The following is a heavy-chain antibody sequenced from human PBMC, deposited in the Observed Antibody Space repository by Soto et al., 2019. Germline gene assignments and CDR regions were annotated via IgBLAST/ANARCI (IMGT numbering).Heavy chain of an antibody. CDR1: GFTFSSYG. CDR3: ARGPGDIVIVPAVDY. Sequence: SLRLSCAASGFTFSSYGMHWVRQAPGKGLEWVAVISYDGSNKYYADSVKGRFTISRDNSKNTLYLQMNSLRAEDTAVYYCARGPGDIVIVPAVDYWGQGTLVTVSS. D-gene: IGHD2-2*01. J-gene: IGHJ4*02. CDR2: ISYDGSNK. V-gene: IGHV3-30*03.